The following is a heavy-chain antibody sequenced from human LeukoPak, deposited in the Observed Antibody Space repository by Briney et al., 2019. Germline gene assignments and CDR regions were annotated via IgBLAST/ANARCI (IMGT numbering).Heavy chain of an antibody. J-gene: IGHJ4*02. V-gene: IGHV3-30*18. CDR2: ISYDGSNK. D-gene: IGHD3-10*01. Sequence: GGSLRLSCAASGFTFSSYGMHWVRQAPGKGLEWVAVISYDGSNKYYADSVKGRFTISRDNSKNTLYLQMNSLRAEDTAVYYCAKPYNYGSGSYYSAFDYWGQGTLVTVSS. CDR1: GFTFSSYG. CDR3: AKPYNYGSGSYYSAFDY.